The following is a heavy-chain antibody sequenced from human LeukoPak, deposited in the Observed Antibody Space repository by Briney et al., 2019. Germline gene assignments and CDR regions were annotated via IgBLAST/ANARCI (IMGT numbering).Heavy chain of an antibody. V-gene: IGHV3-48*04. CDR2: ISSSSSTI. Sequence: GGSLRLSCAASGFTFSSYGMTWVRQAPGKGLEWVSYISSSSSTIYYADSVKGRFTISRDNAKNSLYLQMNSLRAEDTAVYYCARGYYDFWSGQGAAFDIWGQGTMVTVSS. D-gene: IGHD3-3*01. J-gene: IGHJ3*02. CDR1: GFTFSSYG. CDR3: ARGYYDFWSGQGAAFDI.